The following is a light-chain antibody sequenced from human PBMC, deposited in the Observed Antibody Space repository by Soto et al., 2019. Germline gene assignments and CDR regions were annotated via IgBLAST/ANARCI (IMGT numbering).Light chain of an antibody. Sequence: QSALTQPASVSGSPGQSITISCTGTSSDVGGYDYVSWYQLHPGKAPKLMVFEVSNRPSGVSYRFSGSKSGNTASLTISGLQAEDEADYFCSSYSISTAYLFGTGTKAPVL. J-gene: IGLJ1*01. V-gene: IGLV2-14*01. CDR1: SSDVGGYDY. CDR3: SSYSISTAYL. CDR2: EVS.